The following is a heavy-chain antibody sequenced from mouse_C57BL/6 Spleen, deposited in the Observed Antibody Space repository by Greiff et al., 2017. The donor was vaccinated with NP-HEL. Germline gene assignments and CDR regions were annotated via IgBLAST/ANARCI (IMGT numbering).Heavy chain of an antibody. Sequence: VQLQQSGPVLVKPGASVKMSCKASGYTFTDYYMNWVKQSHGKSLEWIGVINPYNGGTSYNQKLKGKATLTVDKSSSTAYMELNSLTSEDSAVYYCARDYYGSSPWFAYWGQGTLVTVSA. D-gene: IGHD1-1*01. CDR1: GYTFTDYY. J-gene: IGHJ3*01. V-gene: IGHV1-19*01. CDR3: ARDYYGSSPWFAY. CDR2: INPYNGGT.